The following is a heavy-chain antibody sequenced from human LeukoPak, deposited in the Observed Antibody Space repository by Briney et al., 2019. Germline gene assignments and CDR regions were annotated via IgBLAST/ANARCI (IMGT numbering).Heavy chain of an antibody. D-gene: IGHD4-17*01. CDR2: ITGDGSDI. CDR3: ARDAYTTTSNWLDP. Sequence: PGGSLRLSCEASGFTLNKYWMHWVRQAPGKGRVWVSRITGDGSDIAYADSVKGRFTVSRDDAKNTLFLQMTSLRVEDTAIYYCARDAYTTTSNWLDPWGQGTLVTVSS. V-gene: IGHV3-74*01. CDR1: GFTLNKYW. J-gene: IGHJ5*02.